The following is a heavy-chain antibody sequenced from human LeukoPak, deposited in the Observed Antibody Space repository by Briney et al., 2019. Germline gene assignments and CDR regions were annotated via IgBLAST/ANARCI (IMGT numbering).Heavy chain of an antibody. Sequence: ASVKVSRKASGYTFTTYGISWVRQAPGQGLEWMGWISANNGNTNYAQKLQGRVTMTTDTSTSTAYMELRSLRSDDTAVYYCARSPRGGTFDYWGQGTLVTVSS. CDR1: GYTFTTYG. CDR3: ARSPRGGTFDY. D-gene: IGHD1/OR15-1a*01. CDR2: ISANNGNT. V-gene: IGHV1-18*01. J-gene: IGHJ4*02.